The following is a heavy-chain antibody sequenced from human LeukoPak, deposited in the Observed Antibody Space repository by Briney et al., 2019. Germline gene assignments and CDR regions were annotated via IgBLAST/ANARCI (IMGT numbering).Heavy chain of an antibody. J-gene: IGHJ3*02. V-gene: IGHV4-4*07. CDR2: IYTSGST. CDR3: ARGDIVLMVYAIGPDAFDI. D-gene: IGHD2-8*01. CDR1: GGSISSYY. Sequence: SETLSLTCTVSGGSISSYYWSWIRQPAGKGLEWIGRIYTSGSTNYNPSLKSRVTISVDTSKNQFSLKLSSVTAADTAVYYCARGDIVLMVYAIGPDAFDIWGQGTMVTVSS.